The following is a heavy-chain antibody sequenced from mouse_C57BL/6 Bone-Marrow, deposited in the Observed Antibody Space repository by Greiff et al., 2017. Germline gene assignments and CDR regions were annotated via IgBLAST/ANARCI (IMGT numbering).Heavy chain of an antibody. CDR2: IDPSDSYT. CDR3: ARGGIYDGYLFDY. D-gene: IGHD2-3*01. J-gene: IGHJ2*01. V-gene: IGHV1-59*01. Sequence: QVQLQQPGAELVRPGTSVKLSCKASGYTFTSYWMHWVKQRPGQGLEWIGVIDPSDSYTNYNQKFKGKATLTVDTSSSTSSMLLSSLTSEDSAGCYCARGGIYDGYLFDYWGQGTTLTVSS. CDR1: GYTFTSYW.